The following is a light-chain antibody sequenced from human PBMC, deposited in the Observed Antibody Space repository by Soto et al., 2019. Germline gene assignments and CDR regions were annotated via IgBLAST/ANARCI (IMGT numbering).Light chain of an antibody. CDR2: WAF. V-gene: IGKV4-1*01. CDR3: QQTYSNSVT. CDR1: QSVLYSSNNKNC. J-gene: IGKJ1*01. Sequence: DIVMTQSPDSLAVSLGERATINCKSSQSVLYSSNNKNCLPSYQQNPGQPPKVLIYWAFTRESGVPDRVGGSGSGPDFTLTISGLQPEDFATYYCQQTYSNSVTFGQGTKVDIK.